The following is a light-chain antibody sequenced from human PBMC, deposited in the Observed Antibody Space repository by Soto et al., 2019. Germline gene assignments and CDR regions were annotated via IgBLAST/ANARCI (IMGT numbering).Light chain of an antibody. CDR2: WAS. CDR3: QQYYSNIWT. J-gene: IGKJ1*01. V-gene: IGKV4-1*01. Sequence: DIVMTQSPDSLAMSLGERATINCKSSQSVLSSSNNQNSLAWYQQKPGQPPKLLIYWASTRESGVPDRFSGTGSGTDFTLTISSLQAEDVAVYYCQQYYSNIWTFGQGTKVEIK. CDR1: QSVLSSSNNQNS.